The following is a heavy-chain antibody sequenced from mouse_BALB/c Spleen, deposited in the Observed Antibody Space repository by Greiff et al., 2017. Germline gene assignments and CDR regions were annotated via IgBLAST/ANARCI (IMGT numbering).Heavy chain of an antibody. V-gene: IGHV5-9-3*01. CDR2: ISSGGSYT. Sequence: EVKLMESGGGLVKPGGSLKLSCAASGFTFSSYAMSWVRQTPEKRLAWVATISSGGSYTYYPDSVKGRFTISRDNAKNTLYLQMSSLRSEDTAMYYCARHEATGYAMDYWGQGTSVTVSS. CDR1: GFTFSSYA. J-gene: IGHJ4*01. CDR3: ARHEATGYAMDY. D-gene: IGHD3-2*02.